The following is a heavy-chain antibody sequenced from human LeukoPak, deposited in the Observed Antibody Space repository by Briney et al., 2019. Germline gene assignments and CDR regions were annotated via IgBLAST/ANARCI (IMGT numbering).Heavy chain of an antibody. D-gene: IGHD5-18*01. V-gene: IGHV3-30*03. CDR2: ISYDGSNK. CDR1: GFTFSSYG. Sequence: GGSLRLSCAASGFTFSSYGMHWVRQAPGKGLEWVAVISYDGSNKYYADSVKGRFTISRDNSKNTLYLQMNSLKTEDTAVYYCTASSYGHVGYYYYMDVWGKGTTVTISS. CDR3: TASSYGHVGYYYYMDV. J-gene: IGHJ6*03.